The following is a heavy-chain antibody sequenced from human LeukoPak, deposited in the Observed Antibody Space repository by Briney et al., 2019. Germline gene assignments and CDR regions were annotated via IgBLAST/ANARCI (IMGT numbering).Heavy chain of an antibody. CDR1: VYTFTVYY. CDR2: INPNSGGT. Sequence: ASVTVSFKSSVYTFTVYYMHWVRQAPGQGLEWMGWINPNSGGTNYAQKFQGRVTMTRDTSISTAYMELSRLRSDDTAVYYCARASRGSAMVENDYWGQGTLVTVSS. J-gene: IGHJ4*02. CDR3: ARASRGSAMVENDY. V-gene: IGHV1-2*02. D-gene: IGHD5-18*01.